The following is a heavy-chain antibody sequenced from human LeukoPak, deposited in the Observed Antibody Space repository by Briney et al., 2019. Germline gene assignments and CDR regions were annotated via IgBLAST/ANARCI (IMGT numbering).Heavy chain of an antibody. J-gene: IGHJ3*02. CDR3: AGSRIVGATVGAFDI. D-gene: IGHD1-26*01. V-gene: IGHV1-2*02. CDR1: GYTFTGYY. CDR2: INPNSGGT. Sequence: ASVKVSCKASGYTFTGYYMHWVRQAPGQGLEWMAWINPNSGGTNYAQKFQGRVTMTRDTSISTAYMELSRLRSDDTAVYYCAGSRIVGATVGAFDIWGQGTMVTVSS.